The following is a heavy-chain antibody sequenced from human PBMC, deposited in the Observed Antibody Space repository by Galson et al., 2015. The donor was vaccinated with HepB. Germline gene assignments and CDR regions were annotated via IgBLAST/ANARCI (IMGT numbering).Heavy chain of an antibody. D-gene: IGHD6-19*01. J-gene: IGHJ4*02. Sequence: SLRLSCAASGFTFSSYAMHWVRQAPGKGLEWVAVISYDGSNKYYADSVKGRFTISRDNSKNTLYLQMNSLRAEDTAVYYCARVFPIAVAGFDYWGQGTLVTVSS. V-gene: IGHV3-30*04. CDR2: ISYDGSNK. CDR1: GFTFSSYA. CDR3: ARVFPIAVAGFDY.